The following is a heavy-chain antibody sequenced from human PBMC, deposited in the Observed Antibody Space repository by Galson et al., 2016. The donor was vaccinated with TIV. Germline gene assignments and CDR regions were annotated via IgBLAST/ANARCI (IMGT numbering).Heavy chain of an antibody. Sequence: QSGAEVKKPGESLKISCKGSGYSFTSYWIGWVRQVPGRGLEWVGVVYPSDSDTGYSPSFQGQFTISVDKSNTTAYLQWGSLKASDTALYYCVRLGEICGNKYDSSTYDFDYWGQGTLVTVSS. D-gene: IGHD3-22*01. CDR2: VYPSDSDT. CDR1: GYSFTSYW. CDR3: VRLGEICGNKYDSSTYDFDY. J-gene: IGHJ4*02. V-gene: IGHV5-51*01.